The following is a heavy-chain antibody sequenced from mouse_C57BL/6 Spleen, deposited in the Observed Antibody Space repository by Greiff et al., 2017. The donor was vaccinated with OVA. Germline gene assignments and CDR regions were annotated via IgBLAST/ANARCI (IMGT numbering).Heavy chain of an antibody. V-gene: IGHV1-26*01. J-gene: IGHJ2*01. Sequence: EVQLQQSGPELVKPGASVKISCKASGYTFTDYYMNWVKQSHGKSLEWIGDINPNNGGTSYNQKFKGKATLPVDKSSSTAYMERRSLTSEDSAVYYCARLGGYPFFDYWGQGTTLTVSS. CDR1: GYTFTDYY. D-gene: IGHD2-2*01. CDR3: ARLGGYPFFDY. CDR2: INPNNGGT.